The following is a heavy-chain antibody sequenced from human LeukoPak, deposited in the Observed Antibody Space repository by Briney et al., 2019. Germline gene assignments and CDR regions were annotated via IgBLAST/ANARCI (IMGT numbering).Heavy chain of an antibody. V-gene: IGHV3-7*01. CDR1: GFTFGGYW. J-gene: IGHJ4*01. CDR2: INQDGTEK. CDR3: ARGAPGLTLYYFDY. D-gene: IGHD1-14*01. Sequence: GGSLRLSCEASGFTFGGYWMSWVRQAPGKGLEWVASINQDGTEKYYLDSVKGRFTISRDNPENSLYLQMNSLGGEESAVFYCARGAPGLTLYYFDYWGHGTLVTVSS.